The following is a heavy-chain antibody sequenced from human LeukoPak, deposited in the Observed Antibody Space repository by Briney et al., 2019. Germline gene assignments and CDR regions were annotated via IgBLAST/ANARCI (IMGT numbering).Heavy chain of an antibody. Sequence: SETLSLTRTVSGASVSSGDYYWSWIRQPPGKGLEWIGFIYYSGSTNYNPSLKSRVTMSIDTSKNQFSLKLSSVTAADTAVYYCARGAGGELYDYWGQGTLVTVSS. J-gene: IGHJ4*02. CDR3: ARGAGGELYDY. V-gene: IGHV4-61*08. CDR2: IYYSGST. CDR1: GASVSSGDYY. D-gene: IGHD1-7*01.